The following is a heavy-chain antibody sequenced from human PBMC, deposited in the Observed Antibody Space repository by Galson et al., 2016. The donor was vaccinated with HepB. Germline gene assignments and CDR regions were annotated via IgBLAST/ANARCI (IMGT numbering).Heavy chain of an antibody. CDR2: IHYSGTT. V-gene: IGHV4-59*08. Sequence: SETLSLTCTVSGGSINGYFWSWIRQPPGKGLEWIGYIHYSGTTKYNPSLKSRVTISVDTSKNELSLELGSVTAADTAIFYCARHGSNYYGPFDSWGQGTLVTVSS. J-gene: IGHJ4*02. CDR1: GGSINGYF. CDR3: ARHGSNYYGPFDS. D-gene: IGHD1-26*01.